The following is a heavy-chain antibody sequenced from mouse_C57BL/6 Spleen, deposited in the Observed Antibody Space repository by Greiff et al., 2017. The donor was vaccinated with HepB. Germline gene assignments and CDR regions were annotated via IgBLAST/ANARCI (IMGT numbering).Heavy chain of an antibody. J-gene: IGHJ4*01. D-gene: IGHD2-4*01. Sequence: VKLMESGAELARPGASVKLSCKASGYTFTSYGISWVKQRTGQGLEWIGEIYPRSGNTYYNEKFKGKATLTADKSSSTAYMELRSLTSEDSAVYFCGYDYDEGYAMDYWGQGTSVTVSS. CDR2: IYPRSGNT. CDR3: GYDYDEGYAMDY. V-gene: IGHV1-81*01. CDR1: GYTFTSYG.